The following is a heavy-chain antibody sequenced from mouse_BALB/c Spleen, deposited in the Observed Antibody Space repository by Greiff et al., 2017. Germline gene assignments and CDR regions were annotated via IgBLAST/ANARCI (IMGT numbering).Heavy chain of an antibody. Sequence: VQLQQSGAELVRSGASVKLSCTVSGFTINDYYMHWVKQRPEQGLEWIGWIDPENGDTEYAPKFQGKATMTADTSSNTAYLQLSGLTSEDTAVYYCNAGYYGCSVAYWGQGTPVTVSA. V-gene: IGHV14-4*02. J-gene: IGHJ3*01. D-gene: IGHD1-1*01. CDR2: IDPENGDT. CDR1: GFTINDYY. CDR3: NAGYYGCSVAY.